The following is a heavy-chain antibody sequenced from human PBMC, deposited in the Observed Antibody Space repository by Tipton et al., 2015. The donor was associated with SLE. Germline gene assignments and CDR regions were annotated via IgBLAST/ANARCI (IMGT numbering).Heavy chain of an antibody. Sequence: QSGAEVKKPGASVKVSCKASGYTFTSYGISWVRQAPGQGLEWMGWISAYNGNTNYAQKLQGRVTMTTDTSTSTAYMELRSLRSDDTAVYYCARVTLYYYDSSGYSFYYYGMDVWGQGTTVTVSS. J-gene: IGHJ6*02. D-gene: IGHD3-22*01. CDR2: ISAYNGNT. CDR3: ARVTLYYYDSSGYSFYYYGMDV. CDR1: GYTFTSYG. V-gene: IGHV1-18*01.